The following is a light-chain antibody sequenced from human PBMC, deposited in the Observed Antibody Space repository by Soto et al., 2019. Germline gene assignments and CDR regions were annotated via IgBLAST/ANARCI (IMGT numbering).Light chain of an antibody. V-gene: IGLV1-36*01. J-gene: IGLJ2*01. CDR3: SSYAGSNNRVV. CDR1: NSNIGSNA. Sequence: QSVLTQSPSVSGAPRQSVNISCSGNNSNIGSNAVHWYQQLPGKAPKLLMYYNDMLPSGVSDRFSGSKSGTSASLAISGLQSEDEGDYYCSSYAGSNNRVVFGGGTKVTVL. CDR2: YND.